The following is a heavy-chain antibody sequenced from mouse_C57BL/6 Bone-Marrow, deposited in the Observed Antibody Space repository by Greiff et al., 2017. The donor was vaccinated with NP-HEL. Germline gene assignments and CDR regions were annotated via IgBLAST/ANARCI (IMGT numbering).Heavy chain of an antibody. J-gene: IGHJ4*01. Sequence: EVQLVESGTVLARPGASVKMSCKTSGYTFTSYWMHWVKQRPGQGLEWIGAIYPGNSDTSYIQKFKGKAKLTAVTSASTAYMELSSLTNEDAAVYYCTRSVYGNFVMDYWGQGTSVTVSS. CDR3: TRSVYGNFVMDY. V-gene: IGHV1-5*01. CDR2: IYPGNSDT. D-gene: IGHD2-1*01. CDR1: GYTFTSYW.